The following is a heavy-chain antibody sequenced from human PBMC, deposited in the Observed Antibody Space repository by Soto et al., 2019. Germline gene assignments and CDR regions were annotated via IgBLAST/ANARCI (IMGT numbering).Heavy chain of an antibody. CDR3: ARGSAFQRTGNSDF. Sequence: QVQLMQSGAEVKRPGASVKVSCTTSGYKFADYNMNWVRQATGRGLEWLGYMNSFSGGSDFAPKFQDRLTLTKNTSISTAYLELTNLRDDDTAVYYCARGSAFQRTGNSDFWGQGTPVTVSS. J-gene: IGHJ4*02. V-gene: IGHV1-8*02. D-gene: IGHD6-19*01. CDR2: MNSFSGGS. CDR1: GYKFADYN.